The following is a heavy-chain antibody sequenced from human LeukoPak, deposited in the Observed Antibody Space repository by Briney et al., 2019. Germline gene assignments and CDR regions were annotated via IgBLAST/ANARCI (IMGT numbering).Heavy chain of an antibody. CDR3: ARGTDTLGYCSGGRCYYYYYMAV. J-gene: IGHJ6*03. V-gene: IGHV3-48*01. CDR1: GFVFSSYA. CDR2: ISSGSSTI. D-gene: IGHD2-15*01. Sequence: PGGSLRLSCAASGFVFSSYAMNWVRQAPGKGLEWVSYISSGSSTIYYADSVKGRFTISRDNAKNSLYLQMNSLRAEDTAVYYCARGTDTLGYCSGGRCYYYYYMAVWGKGTSVTVSS.